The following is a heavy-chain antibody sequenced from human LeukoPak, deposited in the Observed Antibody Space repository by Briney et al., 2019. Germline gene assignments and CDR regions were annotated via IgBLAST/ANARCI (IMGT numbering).Heavy chain of an antibody. CDR3: AMYSSSWGDYCDY. CDR1: GYSISSGYY. J-gene: IGHJ4*02. Sequence: SETLSLTCTVSGYSISSGYYWGWIRQPPGKGLEWIGCIYHSGSTYYNPSLKSRVTISVDTSKNQFSLKLSSVTAADTAVYYCAMYSSSWGDYCDYWGQGTLVTVSS. CDR2: IYHSGST. V-gene: IGHV4-38-2*02. D-gene: IGHD6-13*01.